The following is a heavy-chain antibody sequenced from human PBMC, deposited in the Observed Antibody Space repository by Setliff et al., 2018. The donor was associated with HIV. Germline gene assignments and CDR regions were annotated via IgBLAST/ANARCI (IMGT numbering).Heavy chain of an antibody. D-gene: IGHD6-6*01. Sequence: VKVSCKASGYTFTNYGISWVRQAPGQGLEWMGWISGYNGNTNYAQKFQGRVTMTTDTSTRTAYMELRSLRSDDTAVYYCARDSRSSIAPYNFDYWGQGTVVTVSS. CDR1: GYTFTNYG. J-gene: IGHJ4*02. V-gene: IGHV1-18*01. CDR2: ISGYNGNT. CDR3: ARDSRSSIAPYNFDY.